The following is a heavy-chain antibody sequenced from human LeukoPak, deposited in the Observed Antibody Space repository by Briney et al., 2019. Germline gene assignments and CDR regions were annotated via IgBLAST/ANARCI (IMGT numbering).Heavy chain of an antibody. Sequence: SETLSLTCTVSGGSISSYYWGWIRQPPGKGLEWIGSIYHSGSTYYNPSLKSRVTISVDTSKNQFSLKLSSVTAADTAVYYCARSSSSWPIVGATSMWDYWGQGTLVTVSS. J-gene: IGHJ4*02. CDR1: GGSISSYY. D-gene: IGHD1-26*01. CDR2: IYHSGST. V-gene: IGHV4-38-2*02. CDR3: ARSSSSWPIVGATSMWDY.